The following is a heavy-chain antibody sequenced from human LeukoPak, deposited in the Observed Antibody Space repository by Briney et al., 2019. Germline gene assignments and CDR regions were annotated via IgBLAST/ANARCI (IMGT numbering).Heavy chain of an antibody. V-gene: IGHV3-21*06. Sequence: GGSLRLACAGAGFTFSNYQMSSVRQAPGRWLQWVSSITSSGFAAFYADSVKVRFTNSRNNANNSLFLQMDSLRAEDTAVYYCARDDILTGFSPYYHYGMDVWGHGTTVTVSS. CDR2: ITSSGFAA. J-gene: IGHJ6*02. D-gene: IGHD3-9*01. CDR3: ARDDILTGFSPYYHYGMDV. CDR1: GFTFSNYQ.